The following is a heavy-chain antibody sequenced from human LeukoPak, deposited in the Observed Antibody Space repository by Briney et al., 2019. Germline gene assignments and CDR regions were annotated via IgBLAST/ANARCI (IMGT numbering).Heavy chain of an antibody. Sequence: GGSLRLSCAASGLTFSTYAMHWVRQAPGKGLEWVAFTSFDESNKFYADSVEGRFTISRDNSKNTLFLQMHNLRVDDTATYYCAVVAGRFPPDYWGQGTLVTVSS. V-gene: IGHV3-30-3*01. CDR1: GLTFSTYA. D-gene: IGHD6-19*01. CDR3: AVVAGRFPPDY. J-gene: IGHJ4*02. CDR2: TSFDESNK.